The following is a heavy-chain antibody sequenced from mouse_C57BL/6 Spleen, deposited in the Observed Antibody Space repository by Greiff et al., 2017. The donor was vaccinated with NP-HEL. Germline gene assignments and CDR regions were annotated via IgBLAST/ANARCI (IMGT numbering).Heavy chain of an antibody. CDR1: GYAFSSSW. CDR2: IYPGDGDT. CDR3: ARGLTGKFDY. V-gene: IGHV1-82*01. D-gene: IGHD4-1*01. Sequence: QVQLQQSGPELVKPGASVKISCKASGYAFSSSWMNWVKQRPGKGLEWIGRIYPGDGDTNYNGKFKGKATLTADKSSSTAYMQLSSLTSEDSAVYFCARGLTGKFDYWGQGTTLTVSS. J-gene: IGHJ2*01.